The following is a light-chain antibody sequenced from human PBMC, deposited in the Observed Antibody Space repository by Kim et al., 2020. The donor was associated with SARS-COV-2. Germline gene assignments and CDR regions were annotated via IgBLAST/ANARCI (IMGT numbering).Light chain of an antibody. Sequence: VLTNFPGPVAVSLGGRATINCKSSQTLLFFSSNKNHLAWYQQKPGQPPKLLIYWASTREFGVPDRFSGNGSGTDFSLTISSLQAEDVAIYFCQQYYSLPRTFGQGTKVDIK. CDR2: WAS. V-gene: IGKV4-1*01. CDR3: QQYYSLPRT. J-gene: IGKJ1*01. CDR1: QTLLFFSSNKNH.